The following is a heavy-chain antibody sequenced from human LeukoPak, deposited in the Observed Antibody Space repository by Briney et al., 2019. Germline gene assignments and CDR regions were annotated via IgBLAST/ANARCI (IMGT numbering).Heavy chain of an antibody. V-gene: IGHV3-30*02. D-gene: IGHD3-10*01. CDR1: GLTFSSYG. CDR3: AKDRVQGSWYFDL. CDR2: IRYDGSNK. Sequence: GGSLRLSCAASGLTFSSYGMHWVRQPPGKGLEWVAVIRYDGSNKYYADSLKGRFTVSRDNSKNTLYLHMNSLGADDTAVYYCAKDRVQGSWYFDLWGRGTLVTVSS. J-gene: IGHJ2*01.